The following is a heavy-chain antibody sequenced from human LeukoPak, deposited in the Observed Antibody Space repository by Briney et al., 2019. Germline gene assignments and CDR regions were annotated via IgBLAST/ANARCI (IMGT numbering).Heavy chain of an antibody. CDR2: IYYTGST. D-gene: IGHD6-19*01. CDR3: ARGAGWYQF. J-gene: IGHJ4*02. CDR1: GGSINSDY. Sequence: MPSETLSLTCTVSGGSINSDYWSWLRQPPGKGLEWIGYIYYTGSTNYNPSLKNRVTISVDTSRNQFSLKMSSMTAADTAVYYCARGAGWYQFWGQGTLVTVSS. V-gene: IGHV4-59*01.